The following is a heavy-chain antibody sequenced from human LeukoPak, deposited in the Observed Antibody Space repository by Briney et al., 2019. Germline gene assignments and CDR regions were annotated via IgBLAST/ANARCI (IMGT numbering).Heavy chain of an antibody. D-gene: IGHD4-11*01. CDR2: ISGSGGST. Sequence: GGSLRLSCAASGFTFRSYGMHWVRQAPGKGLEWVSAISGSGGSTYYADSVRGRFTISRDNAKSTLYLQMNSLRAEDTAVYYCARVRDDYTYFDCWGQGTLVTVSS. CDR3: ARVRDDYTYFDC. CDR1: GFTFRSYG. J-gene: IGHJ4*02. V-gene: IGHV3-23*01.